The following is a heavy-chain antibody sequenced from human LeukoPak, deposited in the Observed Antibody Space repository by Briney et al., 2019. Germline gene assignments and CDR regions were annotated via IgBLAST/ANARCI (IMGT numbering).Heavy chain of an antibody. V-gene: IGHV5-51*01. CDR2: IYPGDSDT. CDR1: GYSFTNYW. D-gene: IGHD3-10*01. Sequence: HGESLKISCKGSGYSFTNYWIGWVRQKPGKGLEWMGIIYPGDSDTKYRPSFQGRVTISVDKSISTAYLQWDSLTASDTAIYYCARERGYYYGSGSYYSYDASDIWGQGTMVTISS. J-gene: IGHJ3*02. CDR3: ARERGYYYGSGSYYSYDASDI.